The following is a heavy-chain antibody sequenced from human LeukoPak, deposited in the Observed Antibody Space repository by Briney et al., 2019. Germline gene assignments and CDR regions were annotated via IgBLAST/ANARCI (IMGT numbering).Heavy chain of an antibody. CDR2: INQDGSEE. Sequence: GGSLRLSCAASGFTFSNYWMTWVRQAPGKGLEWVANINQDGSEEYYMDSVKARFTISRDNAKDSLSLQMNSLRAEDTAVYYCVRDGGVSGYDLLDYWGQGTLVAVSS. CDR1: GFTFSNYW. V-gene: IGHV3-7*01. J-gene: IGHJ4*02. CDR3: VRDGGVSGYDLLDY. D-gene: IGHD5-12*01.